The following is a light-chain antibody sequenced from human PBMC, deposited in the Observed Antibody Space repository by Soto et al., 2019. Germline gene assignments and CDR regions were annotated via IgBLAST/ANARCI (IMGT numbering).Light chain of an antibody. V-gene: IGKV3-20*01. CDR3: QQYGSSLLT. J-gene: IGKJ4*01. Sequence: EIVLTQSPGTLSLSPGERATLSCRASQSVSSGKLAWYQQKPGQAPRLLIFGASGRATGIPDRFSGSGSGTDFSLTFSRLEPEDSAVYYCQQYGSSLLTFGGGTKVEIK. CDR2: GAS. CDR1: QSVSSGK.